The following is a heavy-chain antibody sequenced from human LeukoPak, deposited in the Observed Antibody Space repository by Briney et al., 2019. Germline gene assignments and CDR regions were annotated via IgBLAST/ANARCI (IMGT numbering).Heavy chain of an antibody. V-gene: IGHV3-48*03. CDR3: ARESIAVAGAPFDY. D-gene: IGHD6-19*01. CDR2: ISSGSTI. CDR1: EFTFSSYE. J-gene: IGHJ4*02. Sequence: GGSLRLSCAASEFTFSSYEMNWVRQAPGKGLEWVSYISSGSTIYDADSVKGRFTISRDNAKNSLYLQMNSLRAEDTAVYYCARESIAVAGAPFDYWGQGTLVTVSS.